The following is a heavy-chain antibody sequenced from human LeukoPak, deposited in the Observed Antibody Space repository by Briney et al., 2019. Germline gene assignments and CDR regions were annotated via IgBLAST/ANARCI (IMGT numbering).Heavy chain of an antibody. Sequence: GSLILSCVAAGVCINNSYRTWSRQTARKRVQSRAYISRSGSDIYYEDSVEGRFTISSNNAKNSLLLQLNSLRPDDTALYYCWTEPRSILYWGHGTLVTVSS. CDR1: GVCINNSY. CDR3: WTEPRSILY. CDR2: ISRSGSDI. J-gene: IGHJ4*01. D-gene: IGHD1-14*01. V-gene: IGHV3-11*01.